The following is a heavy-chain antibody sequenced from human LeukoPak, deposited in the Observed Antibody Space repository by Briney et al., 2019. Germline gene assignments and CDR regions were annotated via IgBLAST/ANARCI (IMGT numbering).Heavy chain of an antibody. CDR1: GFTFSSYG. CDR3: AKDALGGVFLDY. D-gene: IGHD3-16*01. Sequence: GGSLRLSCAASGFTFSSYGMHWVRHAPGKGLEWVAVISYDGSDKYYADSVKGRFTIARDNSKNTLYLQMNSLRAEDTAVYYCAKDALGGVFLDYWGQGTLVTVSS. J-gene: IGHJ4*02. V-gene: IGHV3-30*18. CDR2: ISYDGSDK.